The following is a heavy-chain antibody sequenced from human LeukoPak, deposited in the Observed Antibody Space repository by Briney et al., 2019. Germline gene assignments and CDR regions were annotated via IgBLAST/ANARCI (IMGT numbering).Heavy chain of an antibody. V-gene: IGHV1-2*02. CDR1: GYTFTGYF. CDR2: INPNSGGT. D-gene: IGHD3-22*01. J-gene: IGHJ4*02. CDR3: ARDERYDSSGYPFDY. Sequence: ASVKASCKASGYTFTGYFIHWVRQAPGQGLEWMGWINPNSGGTNYAQKFQGRVTMTRDTSISTAYMEPSRLRSDDTAVYYCARDERYDSSGYPFDYWGQGTLVTVSS.